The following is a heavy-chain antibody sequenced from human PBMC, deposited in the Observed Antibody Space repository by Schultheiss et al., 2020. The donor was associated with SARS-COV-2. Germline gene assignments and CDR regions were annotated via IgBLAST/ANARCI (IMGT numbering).Heavy chain of an antibody. Sequence: GGSLRLSCAASGFTFSSYEMNWVRQAPGKGLEWVSYISSSGSTIYYADSVKGRFTISRDNAKNSLYLQMNSLRAEDTAVYYCAGSSGYWYVVKYFQHWGQGTLVTVSS. V-gene: IGHV3-48*03. CDR3: AGSSGYWYVVKYFQH. D-gene: IGHD5-12*01. CDR2: ISSSGSTI. J-gene: IGHJ1*01. CDR1: GFTFSSYE.